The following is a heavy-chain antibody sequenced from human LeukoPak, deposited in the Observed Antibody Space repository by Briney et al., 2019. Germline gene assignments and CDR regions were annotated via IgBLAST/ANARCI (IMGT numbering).Heavy chain of an antibody. Sequence: SQTLSLTCAISGDSVSSNSATWNWIRQSPSRGLEWLGRAYYRSKWYNDYAVSVKSRITINPDTSKNQFSLQLSSVTAADTAVYYCARTTDAHSWQTRYYSYYMDVWGKGTTVTVSS. CDR3: ARTTDAHSWQTRYYSYYMDV. CDR2: AYYRSKWYN. J-gene: IGHJ6*03. D-gene: IGHD6-13*01. CDR1: GDSVSSNSAT. V-gene: IGHV6-1*01.